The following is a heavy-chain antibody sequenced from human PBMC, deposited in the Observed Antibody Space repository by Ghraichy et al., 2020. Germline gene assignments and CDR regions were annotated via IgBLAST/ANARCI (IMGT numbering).Heavy chain of an antibody. J-gene: IGHJ4*02. CDR2: IKQDGSEK. D-gene: IGHD3-16*02. V-gene: IGHV3-7*01. Sequence: GGSLRLSCAASGFTFSSYWMSWVRQAPGKGLEWVANIKQDGSEKYYVDSVKGRFTISRDNAKNSLYLQMNSLRAEDTAVYYCARGATYDYVWGSYRYSPHYFDYWGQGTLVTVSS. CDR3: ARGATYDYVWGSYRYSPHYFDY. CDR1: GFTFSSYW.